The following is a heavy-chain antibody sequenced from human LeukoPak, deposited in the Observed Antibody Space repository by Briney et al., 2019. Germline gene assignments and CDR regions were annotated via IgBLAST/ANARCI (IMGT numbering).Heavy chain of an antibody. Sequence: SETLSLTCTVSGGSISSSSYYWGWIRQPPGKGLEWIGSIYYSGSTYYNPSLKSRVTISVDTSKNQFSLKLSSVTAADTAVYYCARHDLREVLGVDYWGQGTLVTVSS. J-gene: IGHJ4*02. CDR3: ARHDLREVLGVDY. V-gene: IGHV4-39*01. CDR2: IYYSGST. CDR1: GGSISSSSYY. D-gene: IGHD3/OR15-3a*01.